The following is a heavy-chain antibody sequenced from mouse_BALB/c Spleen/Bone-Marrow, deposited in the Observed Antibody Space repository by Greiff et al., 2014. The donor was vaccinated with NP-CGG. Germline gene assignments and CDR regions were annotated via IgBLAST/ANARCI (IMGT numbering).Heavy chain of an antibody. V-gene: IGHV5-17*02. Sequence: EVKLVESGGGLVQPGGSRKLSCAASGFTFSSFGMHWVRQAPEKGLEWVAFISTGSTIIYYADTVKGRFTISRDNPNNTLFLQMTSLRSEDTAMYYCTKSHFYGNFFDYWGQGTPLTVSS. D-gene: IGHD2-1*01. CDR3: TKSHFYGNFFDY. CDR2: ISTGSTII. J-gene: IGHJ2*01. CDR1: GFTFSSFG.